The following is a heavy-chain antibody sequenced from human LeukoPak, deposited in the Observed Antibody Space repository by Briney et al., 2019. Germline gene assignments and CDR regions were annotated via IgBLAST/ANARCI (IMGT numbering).Heavy chain of an antibody. Sequence: ASVKVSCKASGYTFTGYYMHWVRQAPGQGLEWMGWINPNSGGTNYAQKFQGRVTMTRDTSISTAYMELSRLRSDDTAVYYCTRGRIVGATIDYWGQGTLVTVSS. CDR1: GYTFTGYY. J-gene: IGHJ4*02. V-gene: IGHV1-2*02. CDR3: TRGRIVGATIDY. D-gene: IGHD1-26*01. CDR2: INPNSGGT.